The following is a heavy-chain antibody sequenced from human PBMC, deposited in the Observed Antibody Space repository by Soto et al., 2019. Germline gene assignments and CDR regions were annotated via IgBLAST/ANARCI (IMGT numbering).Heavy chain of an antibody. Sequence: QVQLQESGPGLVKPSQTLSLTCTVSGGSISSGDYYWSWIRQPPGKGLEWIGYIYYSGSTYYNPSLKSRVTISVDTSKDQFSLKLSSVTAADTAVYYCARERRGSSWYREGADYYYGMDVWGQGTTVTVSS. D-gene: IGHD6-13*01. V-gene: IGHV4-30-4*01. J-gene: IGHJ6*02. CDR3: ARERRGSSWYREGADYYYGMDV. CDR2: IYYSGST. CDR1: GGSISSGDYY.